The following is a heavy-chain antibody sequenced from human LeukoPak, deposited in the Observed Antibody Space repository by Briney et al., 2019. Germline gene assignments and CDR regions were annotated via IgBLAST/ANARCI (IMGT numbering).Heavy chain of an antibody. J-gene: IGHJ6*04. CDR1: GFTFSSYG. CDR3: ARDRPGDV. Sequence: GGSLRLSCAASGFTFSSYGMHWVRQAPGKGLEYVSAISSNGDSTYYANFVKGRFIISRDNSKNTLYLQMGSLRPEDMAVYYCARDRPGDVWGEGTTVTVSS. CDR2: ISSNGDST. V-gene: IGHV3-64*01.